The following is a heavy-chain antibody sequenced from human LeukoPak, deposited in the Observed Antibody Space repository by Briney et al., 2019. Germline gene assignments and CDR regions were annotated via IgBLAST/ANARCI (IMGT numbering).Heavy chain of an antibody. CDR2: ISGSGGST. V-gene: IGHV3-23*01. CDR1: GFTFSSYA. J-gene: IGHJ3*02. Sequence: GGSLRLPCAASGFTFSSYAMSWVRQAPGKGLEWVSAISGSGGSTYYADSVKGRFTISRDNSKNTLYLQMNSLRAEDTAVYYCANMAPIVGATDGAFDIWGQGTMVTVSS. CDR3: ANMAPIVGATDGAFDI. D-gene: IGHD1-26*01.